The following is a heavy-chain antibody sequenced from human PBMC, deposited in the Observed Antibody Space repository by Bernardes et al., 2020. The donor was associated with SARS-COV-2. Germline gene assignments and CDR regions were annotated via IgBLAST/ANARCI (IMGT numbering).Heavy chain of an antibody. CDR1: GFPCSSHR. Sequence: GGSPRLSLAAPGFPCSSHRMSWVRQAPGKGLEWVANIKQDGSEKHYVDSVKGRLTISRDNAKNSLYLQMNSLRAEDTAVYYCARAPSYYDILTGYTARYGMDVWGQGTTVTVSS. J-gene: IGHJ6*02. V-gene: IGHV3-7*01. CDR2: IKQDGSEK. CDR3: ARAPSYYDILTGYTARYGMDV. D-gene: IGHD3-9*01.